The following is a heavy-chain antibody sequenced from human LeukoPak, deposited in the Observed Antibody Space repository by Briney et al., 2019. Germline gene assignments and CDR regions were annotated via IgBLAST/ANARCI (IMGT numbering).Heavy chain of an antibody. D-gene: IGHD6-13*01. CDR3: AKDMGLSIAAASSAFDI. CDR2: ISWNSGSI. J-gene: IGHJ3*02. Sequence: GGSLRLSCAASGFTFDDYAMHWVRQAPGKGLEGVSGISWNSGSIGYADSVKGRFTISRDNAKNSLYLQMNSLRAEDMALYYCAKDMGLSIAAASSAFDIWGQGTMVTVSS. CDR1: GFTFDDYA. V-gene: IGHV3-9*03.